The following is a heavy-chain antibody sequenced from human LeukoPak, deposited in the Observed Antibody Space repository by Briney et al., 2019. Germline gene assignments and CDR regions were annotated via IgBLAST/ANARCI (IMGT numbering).Heavy chain of an antibody. D-gene: IGHD4-23*01. Sequence: GGSLRLSCTASGFTFSSYTMTWVRQAPGKGLEWVSAISGSGGSTYYADSVKGRFTISRDNSKNTLYLQMNSLRAEDTAVYYCAKASDYGGNLFDYWGQGTLVTVSS. CDR2: ISGSGGST. J-gene: IGHJ4*02. V-gene: IGHV3-23*01. CDR1: GFTFSSYT. CDR3: AKASDYGGNLFDY.